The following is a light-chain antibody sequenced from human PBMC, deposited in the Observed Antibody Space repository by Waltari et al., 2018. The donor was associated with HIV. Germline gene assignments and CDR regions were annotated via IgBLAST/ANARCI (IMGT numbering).Light chain of an antibody. CDR1: SSDVGAYNY. CDR2: EVN. CDR3: SSYAGSAVV. Sequence: QSALTQPPSASGSRGQSVTIPCNGTSSDVGAYNYVSWYQQYPGMAPKLIIYEVNKRPSGVPDRFSGSKSGNTASLTVSGLQAEDEADFYCSSYAGSAVVFGGGTKLTVL. J-gene: IGLJ2*01. V-gene: IGLV2-8*01.